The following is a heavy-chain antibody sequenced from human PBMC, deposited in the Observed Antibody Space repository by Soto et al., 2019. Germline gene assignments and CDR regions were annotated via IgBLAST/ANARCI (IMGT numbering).Heavy chain of an antibody. D-gene: IGHD6-19*01. CDR1: GYTFTSYG. J-gene: IGHJ5*02. CDR3: AIEIAVAGKLSWLDP. CDR2: ISAYNGNT. V-gene: IGHV1-18*04. Sequence: ASVKGSCKASGYTFTSYGISCVRQAPGQGLEWMGWISAYNGNTNYAQKLQGRVTMTTDTSTSTAYMELRSLRSDDTAVSYCAIEIAVAGKLSWLDPWGQGTMVTVSS.